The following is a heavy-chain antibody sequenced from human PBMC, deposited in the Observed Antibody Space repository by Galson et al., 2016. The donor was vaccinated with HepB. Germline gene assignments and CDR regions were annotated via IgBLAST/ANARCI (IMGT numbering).Heavy chain of an antibody. CDR1: GFTFSNYG. D-gene: IGHD2-8*01. V-gene: IGHV3-33*01. J-gene: IGHJ4*02. Sequence: SLRLSCAASGFTFSNYGMQWVRQAPGNGLEWVAIIWYDGSDEDYADSVKGRFTISRDNSKNTLYLQMNSLRVEDTGVDYCVIDGDSFDYWGQGTLVTVSS. CDR2: IWYDGSDE. CDR3: VIDGDSFDY.